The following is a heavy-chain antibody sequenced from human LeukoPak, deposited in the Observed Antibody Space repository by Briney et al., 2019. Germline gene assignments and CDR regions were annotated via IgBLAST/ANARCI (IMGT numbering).Heavy chain of an antibody. Sequence: SETLSLTCTVSGGSISSYYWSWIRQPPGKGLEWIGYIYYSGSTNYNPSLKSRVTISVDTSKNQFSLKLSSVTAADTAVYYCARDLVAAWLDAFDIRGQGTMVTVSS. V-gene: IGHV4-59*01. CDR2: IYYSGST. CDR1: GGSISSYY. CDR3: ARDLVAAWLDAFDI. D-gene: IGHD2-15*01. J-gene: IGHJ3*02.